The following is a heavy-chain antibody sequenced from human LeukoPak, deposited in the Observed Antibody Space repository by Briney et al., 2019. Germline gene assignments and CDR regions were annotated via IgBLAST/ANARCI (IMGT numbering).Heavy chain of an antibody. J-gene: IGHJ4*02. D-gene: IGHD1-26*01. CDR3: ARDVGATLGGGFDY. Sequence: ASVKVSCKASGYTFTSYDINWVRQATGQGLEWMGWMNPNSGNTGYAQKFQGRVTMTRNTSISTAYMELSSLRSEDTAVYYCARDVGATLGGGFDYWGQGTLVTVSS. CDR2: MNPNSGNT. CDR1: GYTFTSYD. V-gene: IGHV1-8*01.